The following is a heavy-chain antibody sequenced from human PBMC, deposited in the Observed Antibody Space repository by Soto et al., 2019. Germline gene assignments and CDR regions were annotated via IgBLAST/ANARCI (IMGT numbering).Heavy chain of an antibody. D-gene: IGHD2-2*01. CDR3: ATPACAATWCSPSHNLDH. CDR1: GGTFVRHV. J-gene: IGHJ4*02. V-gene: IGHV1-69*09. CDR2: INHLSGIS. Sequence: QVQLVRSGAEVKKPESSVKVSCKTSGGTFVRHVISWVRQAPGQGPEWMGKINHLSGISNYAQKFQDRVTFTADTDSSTAYMELSSLRSDDTAVYYCATPACAATWCSPSHNLDHWGQGTLVTVSS.